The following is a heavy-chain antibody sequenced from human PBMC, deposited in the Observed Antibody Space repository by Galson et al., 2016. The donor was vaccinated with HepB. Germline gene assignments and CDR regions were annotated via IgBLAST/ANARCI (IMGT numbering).Heavy chain of an antibody. CDR1: GDSISNDIW. CDR3: VRGGTYYLSF. D-gene: IGHD1-26*01. V-gene: IGHV4/OR15-8*01. CDR2: IFHSGNA. Sequence: SETLSLTCVVSGDSISNDIWWSWVRQPPGKGLEWIGEIFHSGNANYNPSLKSRFTISADKSKNQLSLTLRSVTAADTAIYYCVRGGTYYLSFWGQGTTVTVSS. J-gene: IGHJ6*02.